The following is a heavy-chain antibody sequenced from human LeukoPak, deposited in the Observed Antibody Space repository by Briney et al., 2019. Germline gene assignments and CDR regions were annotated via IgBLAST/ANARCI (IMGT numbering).Heavy chain of an antibody. CDR2: ITGSSITK. V-gene: IGHV3-11*01. CDR3: ARVLRYCSGGNCYSGGLGYMDV. J-gene: IGHJ6*03. D-gene: IGHD2-15*01. CDR1: GFTFSDYY. Sequence: GGSLRLSCAASGFTFSDYYMTWIRQAPGKGLEWVSYITGSSITKYYADSVKGRFTISRDNAKNSLFLQMNSLRAEDTAVYYCARVLRYCSGGNCYSGGLGYMDVWGKGTTVTISS.